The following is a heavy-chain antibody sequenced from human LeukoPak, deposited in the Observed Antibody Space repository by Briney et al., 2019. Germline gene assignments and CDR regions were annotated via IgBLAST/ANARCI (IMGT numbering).Heavy chain of an antibody. CDR3: ARTYSGWYGYYFDY. J-gene: IGHJ4*02. V-gene: IGHV1-46*01. CDR2: ISPSGGST. CDR1: GYTFISNY. D-gene: IGHD6-19*01. Sequence: ASVKVSCKAFGYTFISNYVHWVRQAPGQGPEWMGVISPSGGSTTYAQKFQGRVTLTRDMSTSTDYLELSSLRSEDTAVYYCARTYSGWYGYYFDYWGQGTLVTVSS.